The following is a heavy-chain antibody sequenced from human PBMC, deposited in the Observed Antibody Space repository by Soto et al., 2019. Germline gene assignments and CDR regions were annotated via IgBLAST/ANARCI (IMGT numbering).Heavy chain of an antibody. CDR2: IIPIFGTA. CDR1: GGTFSSYA. CDR3: AGHPYYYHGRDV. J-gene: IGHJ6*02. V-gene: IGHV1-69*13. Sequence: SVKVSCKASGGTFSSYAISWVRQAPGQGLEWMGGIIPIFGTANYAQKFQGRVTITADESTSTAYMELSSLRSEDTAVYYWAGHPYYYHGRDVWGQGTTVTVS.